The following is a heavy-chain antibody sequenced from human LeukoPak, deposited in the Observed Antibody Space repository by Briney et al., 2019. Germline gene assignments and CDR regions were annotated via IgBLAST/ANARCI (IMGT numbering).Heavy chain of an antibody. V-gene: IGHV3-30*03. CDR1: GFTFSSYG. D-gene: IGHD6-19*01. Sequence: PGGSLRLSCAASGFTFSSYGMHWVRQAPGKGLEWVAVISYDGSNKYYADSVKGRFTISRDNSKNTLYLQMSSLRAEDTAVYYCASALAVAPWGQGTLVTVSS. CDR2: ISYDGSNK. CDR3: ASALAVAP. J-gene: IGHJ5*02.